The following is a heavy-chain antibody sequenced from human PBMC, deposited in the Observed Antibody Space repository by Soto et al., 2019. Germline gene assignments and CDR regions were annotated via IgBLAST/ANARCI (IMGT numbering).Heavy chain of an antibody. Sequence: PSETLSLTCTVSGGSISSSSYYWGWIRQPPGKGLEWIGSIYYSGSTYYNPSLKSRVTRSVDTSKNQFSLKLSSVTAADTAVYYCASPGIAAARETTDYWGQGTLVTVSS. V-gene: IGHV4-39*01. CDR2: IYYSGST. J-gene: IGHJ4*02. CDR3: ASPGIAAARETTDY. CDR1: GGSISSSSYY. D-gene: IGHD6-13*01.